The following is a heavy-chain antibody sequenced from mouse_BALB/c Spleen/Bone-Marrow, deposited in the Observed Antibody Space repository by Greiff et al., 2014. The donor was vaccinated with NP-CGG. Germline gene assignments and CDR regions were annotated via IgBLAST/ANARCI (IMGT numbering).Heavy chain of an antibody. J-gene: IGHJ4*01. CDR2: INPSTGYT. Sequence: QVQLQQSGAELAKPGASVKMSCKASGYTFTSYWMHWVKQRPGQGLEWIGYINPSTGYTEYNQKVKDKATLTADKSSSTAYMQLSSLTSEDSAVYYCARQITTVDYAMDYWGQGTSVTVSS. V-gene: IGHV1-7*01. D-gene: IGHD1-1*01. CDR3: ARQITTVDYAMDY. CDR1: GYTFTSYW.